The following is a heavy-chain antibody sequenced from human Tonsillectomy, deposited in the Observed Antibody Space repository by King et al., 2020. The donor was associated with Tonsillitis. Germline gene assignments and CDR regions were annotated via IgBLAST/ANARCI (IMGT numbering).Heavy chain of an antibody. CDR1: GFTFSSYC. CDR3: ARGARLAPLGY. D-gene: IGHD6-19*01. V-gene: IGHV3-74*01. Sequence: DVQLVESGGGLVQPGGSLRLSCAASGFTFSSYCMHWVRQAPGKGLVWVSRINSDGSSTSYADSVKGRFTISRDNAKNTLYLQMNSLRAEDTAVYYCARGARLAPLGYWGQGTLVTVSS. CDR2: INSDGSST. J-gene: IGHJ4*02.